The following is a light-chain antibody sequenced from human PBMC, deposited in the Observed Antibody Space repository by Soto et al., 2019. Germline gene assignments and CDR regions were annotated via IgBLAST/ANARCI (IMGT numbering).Light chain of an antibody. J-gene: IGLJ3*02. V-gene: IGLV2-14*01. Sequence: QSVLTQPRSVSGSPGQSVTISCSGTTSDVGDYNYVSWYQQHPGKAPKLMIYEVSNRPSGVSDRFSGSRSGNTASLTISGLQAEDESDYYCISYTSSSTWVFGGGTKLTVL. CDR2: EVS. CDR1: TSDVGDYNY. CDR3: ISYTSSSTWV.